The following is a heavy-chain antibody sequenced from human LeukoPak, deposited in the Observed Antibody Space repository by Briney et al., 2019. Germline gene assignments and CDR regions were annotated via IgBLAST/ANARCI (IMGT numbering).Heavy chain of an antibody. CDR3: ARGGFVYCGGDCYSPDVDV. J-gene: IGHJ6*04. CDR1: GYTFTSYY. D-gene: IGHD2-21*02. CDR2: INPSGGST. Sequence: ASVKVSFKASGYTFTSYYMHWVRQAPGQGLEWMGIINPSGGSTSYAQKFQGRVTMTRDMSTSTVYMELSSLRSENTAVYYCARGGFVYCGGDCYSPDVDVWGKGTTVTVSS. V-gene: IGHV1-46*01.